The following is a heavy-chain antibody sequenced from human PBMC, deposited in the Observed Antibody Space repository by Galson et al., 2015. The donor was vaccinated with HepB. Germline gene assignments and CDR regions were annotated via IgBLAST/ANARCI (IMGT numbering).Heavy chain of an antibody. CDR3: ARDTSKSTTVIVGWYFDL. J-gene: IGHJ2*01. CDR1: GYTFTSYA. Sequence: SVKVSCKASGYTFTSYAMHWVRQAPGQRLEWMGWINAGNGNTKYSQKFQGRVTITRDTSASTAYMELSSLRSEDTAVYYCARDTSKSTTVIVGWYFDLWGRGTLVTVSS. V-gene: IGHV1-3*01. CDR2: INAGNGNT. D-gene: IGHD4-17*01.